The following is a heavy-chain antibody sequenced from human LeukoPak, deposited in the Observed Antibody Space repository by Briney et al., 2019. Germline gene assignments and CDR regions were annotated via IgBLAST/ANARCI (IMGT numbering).Heavy chain of an antibody. CDR3: AREEAGGSGSYYYYYGMDV. J-gene: IGHJ6*02. Sequence: PGGSLRLSYAASGFTFSSYGMHWVRQAPGKGLEWVAVIWYDGSNKYYADSVKGRFTISRDNSKNTLYLQMNSLRAEDTAVYYCAREEAGGSGSYYYYYGMDVWGQGTTVTVSS. CDR2: IWYDGSNK. D-gene: IGHD3-10*01. V-gene: IGHV3-33*01. CDR1: GFTFSSYG.